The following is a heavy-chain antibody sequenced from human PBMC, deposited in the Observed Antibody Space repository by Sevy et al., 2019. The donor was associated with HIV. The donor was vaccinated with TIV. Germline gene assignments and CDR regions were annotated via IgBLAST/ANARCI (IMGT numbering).Heavy chain of an antibody. CDR1: GFTFSSYA. J-gene: IGHJ4*02. D-gene: IGHD3-22*01. CDR2: ISGSGGSGDKT. CDR3: ARKYDSSGYFDY. V-gene: IGHV3-23*01. Sequence: GGSLRLSCAASGFTFSSYAMNWVRQAPGKGLEWVSGISGSGGSGDKTNYADPVKSRFTISRDDSKNSLYLQLNSLRAEDTAIYYCARKYDSSGYFDYWGQGTLVTVSS.